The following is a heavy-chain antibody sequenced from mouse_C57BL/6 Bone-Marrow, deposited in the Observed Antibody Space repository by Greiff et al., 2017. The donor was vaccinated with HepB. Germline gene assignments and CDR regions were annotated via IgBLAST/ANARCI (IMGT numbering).Heavy chain of an antibody. V-gene: IGHV1-82*01. Sequence: QVQLQQSGPELVKPGASVKISCKASGYAFSSSWMNWVKQRPGKGLEWIGRIYPGDGDTNYNGKFKGKATLTADKSSSTAYMQLSSLTSEDSAVYFCAGYYSNPYYFDYWGQGTTLTVSS. D-gene: IGHD2-5*01. CDR3: AGYYSNPYYFDY. J-gene: IGHJ2*01. CDR2: IYPGDGDT. CDR1: GYAFSSSW.